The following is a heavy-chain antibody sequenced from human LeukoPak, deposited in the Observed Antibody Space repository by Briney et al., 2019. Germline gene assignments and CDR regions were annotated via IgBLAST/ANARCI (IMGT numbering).Heavy chain of an antibody. V-gene: IGHV3-48*01. Sequence: GGSLRLSYAASGFTFSSYSMNWVRQAPGKGLEWVSYISSSSSTIYYADSVKGRFTISRDNAKNSLYLQMNSLRAEDTAVYYCASEHITGTQSTFDYWGQGTLVTVSS. D-gene: IGHD1-20*01. CDR3: ASEHITGTQSTFDY. CDR2: ISSSSSTI. CDR1: GFTFSSYS. J-gene: IGHJ4*02.